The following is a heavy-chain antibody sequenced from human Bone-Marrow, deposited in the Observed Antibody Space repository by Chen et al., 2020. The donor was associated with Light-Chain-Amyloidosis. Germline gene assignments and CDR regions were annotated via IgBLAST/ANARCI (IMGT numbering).Heavy chain of an antibody. CDR2: SNPNSGGT. D-gene: IGHD3-22*01. CDR3: ASFYDSSGYSDDAFDI. V-gene: IGHV1-2*02. J-gene: IGHJ3*02. Sequence: QVQLVQSAAEVKKPGASVKVSCKASGYTFTGYYMHWVRLAPGQGLEWMGWSNPNSGGTNYAKKFQGRVTMTRDTSISTAYMELSRLGAGDTAGYYCASFYDSSGYSDDAFDIWGQGTMVTVSS. CDR1: GYTFTGYY.